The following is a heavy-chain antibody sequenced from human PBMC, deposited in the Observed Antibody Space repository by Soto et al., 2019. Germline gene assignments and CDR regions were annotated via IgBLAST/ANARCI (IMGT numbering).Heavy chain of an antibody. CDR2: ISYDGSNE. V-gene: IGHV3-30-3*01. D-gene: IGHD6-13*01. CDR1: GFTFSSYA. CDR3: ARATAAAVDY. Sequence: QVQLVQSGAEVKKPGRSLRLSCAASGFTFSSYAIHWVRQAPGKGLEWVAVISYDGSNEYYADSVKGRFTISRDNSKDTLYLQMNSLRVEDTAVYYCARATAAAVDYWGQGTLVTVSS. J-gene: IGHJ4*02.